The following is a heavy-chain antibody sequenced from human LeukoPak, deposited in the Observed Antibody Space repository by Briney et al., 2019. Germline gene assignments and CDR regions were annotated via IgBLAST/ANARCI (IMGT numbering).Heavy chain of an antibody. CDR2: ISGRGGNT. CDR3: AKDRSRNYPYYFDY. D-gene: IGHD1-7*01. J-gene: IGHJ4*02. CDR1: GFTFSSYA. Sequence: GGSLTLSCAASGFTFSSYAMSWVRQAPGKGLEWVSGISGRGGNTYYADSVKGRFTISRDNSKNTLYLQMNSLRAEDAAVYYCAKDRSRNYPYYFDYWGQGTLVTVSS. V-gene: IGHV3-23*01.